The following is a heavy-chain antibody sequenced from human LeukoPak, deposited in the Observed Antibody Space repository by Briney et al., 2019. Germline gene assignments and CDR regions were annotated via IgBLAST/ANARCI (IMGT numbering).Heavy chain of an antibody. CDR1: GYTFTSYG. D-gene: IGHD5-18*01. V-gene: IGHV1-18*01. CDR2: ISAYNGNT. CDR3: ARDLMNAWIQLWPLNYYYGMDV. Sequence: GASVKVSCKASGYTFTSYGISWVRQAPGQGLEWMGWISAYNGNTNYAQKLQGRVAMTTDTSTSTAYMELRSLRSDDTAVYYCARDLMNAWIQLWPLNYYYGMDVWGQGTTATVSS. J-gene: IGHJ6*02.